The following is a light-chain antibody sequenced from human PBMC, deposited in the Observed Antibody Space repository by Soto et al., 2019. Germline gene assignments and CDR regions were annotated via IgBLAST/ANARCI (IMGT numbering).Light chain of an antibody. V-gene: IGLV2-14*01. CDR3: SSYTSSSKNV. Sequence: QSALTQPASVSGSPGQSITISCTGTSSDVGGYNYVSRYQQHPGKAPKLMIYEVSNRPSGVSNRFSGSKSGNTASLTISGLQAEDEADYYCSSYTSSSKNVFGTGTKLTVL. J-gene: IGLJ1*01. CDR1: SSDVGGYNY. CDR2: EVS.